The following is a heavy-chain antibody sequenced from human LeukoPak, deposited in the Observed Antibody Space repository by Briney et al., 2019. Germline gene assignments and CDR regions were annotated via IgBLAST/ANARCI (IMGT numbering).Heavy chain of an antibody. J-gene: IGHJ4*02. D-gene: IGHD3-22*01. Sequence: GGSLRLSCAASRFTFSSYWMSWVRQAPGKGLEWVANIKQDGSDKYYVDSVKGRFTISRDNAKNSLYLQMNSLSDEDTAVYYCAREASDYYDSSGGFDYWGQGTLVTVSS. CDR1: RFTFSSYW. V-gene: IGHV3-7*01. CDR3: AREASDYYDSSGGFDY. CDR2: IKQDGSDK.